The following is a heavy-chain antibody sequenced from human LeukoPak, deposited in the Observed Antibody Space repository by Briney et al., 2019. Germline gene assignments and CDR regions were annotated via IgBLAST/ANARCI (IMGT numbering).Heavy chain of an antibody. CDR1: GFIFSSYW. CDR3: ATAPLYSSSWYFRGYFDD. D-gene: IGHD6-13*01. V-gene: IGHV3-30*03. J-gene: IGHJ4*02. Sequence: GGSLRLSCAASGFIFSSYWMSWVRQAPGKGLEWVAVISYDGSRKDYADSAKGRFTISRDNSKNALYLEMNSLTTEDTAVYYCATAPLYSSSWYFRGYFDDWGQGTLVTVSS. CDR2: ISYDGSRK.